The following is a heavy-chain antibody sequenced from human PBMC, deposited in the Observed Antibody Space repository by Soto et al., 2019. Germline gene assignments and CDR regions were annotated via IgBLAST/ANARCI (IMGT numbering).Heavy chain of an antibody. D-gene: IGHD2-2*01. CDR1: GYSFTNYW. CDR3: ARLYCISTTCHYGMDV. J-gene: IGHJ6*02. V-gene: IGHV5-51*01. CDR2: IYPGDSDT. Sequence: PGESLKISCQGSGYSFTNYWIGWVRQMPGKGLELMGIIYPGDSDTRYSPSFQGQVTISADRSINTAYLQWSSLKASGTAMYYCARLYCISTTCHYGMDVWGQGTTVTVSS.